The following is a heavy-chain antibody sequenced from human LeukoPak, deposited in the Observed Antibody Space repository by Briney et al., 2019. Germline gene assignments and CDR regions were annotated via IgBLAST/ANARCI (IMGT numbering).Heavy chain of an antibody. V-gene: IGHV1-18*01. Sequence: ASVKVSCKASGYTFTSYGISWVRQAPGQGLEWMGWISAYNGNTNYAQKLQGRVTMTTDTSTSTAYMELRSLRSGDTAVYYCARDVYLAVAGTASGWFDPWGQGTLVTVSS. D-gene: IGHD6-19*01. J-gene: IGHJ5*02. CDR3: ARDVYLAVAGTASGWFDP. CDR2: ISAYNGNT. CDR1: GYTFTSYG.